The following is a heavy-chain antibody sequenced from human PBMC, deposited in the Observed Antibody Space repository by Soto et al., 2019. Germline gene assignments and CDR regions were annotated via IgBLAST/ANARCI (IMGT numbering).Heavy chain of an antibody. V-gene: IGHV3-23*01. Sequence: GESLKISCAASGFTFSSYAMSWVRQAPGKGLEWVSAISGSGGSTYYADSVKGRFTISRDNSKNTLYLQMNSLRAEDTAVYYCAKAEGRNYYYYMDVWGKGTTVTVSS. J-gene: IGHJ6*03. CDR3: AKAEGRNYYYYMDV. CDR1: GFTFSSYA. CDR2: ISGSGGST.